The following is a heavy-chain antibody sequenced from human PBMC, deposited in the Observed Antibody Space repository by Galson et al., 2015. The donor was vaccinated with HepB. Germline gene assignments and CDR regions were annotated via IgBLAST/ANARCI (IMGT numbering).Heavy chain of an antibody. D-gene: IGHD3-9*01. J-gene: IGHJ4*02. Sequence: SLRLSCAASGFTFSNCAMSWVRQAPGKGLEYVSAISSDGDSSHYADSVKDRFTISRDNSKNTLYLQMSSLRAEDTAVYYCVKDGSGRILRSFDWLFDCWGQGTLVTVSS. CDR3: VKDGSGRILRSFDWLFDC. CDR1: GFTFSNCA. CDR2: ISSDGDSS. V-gene: IGHV3-64D*06.